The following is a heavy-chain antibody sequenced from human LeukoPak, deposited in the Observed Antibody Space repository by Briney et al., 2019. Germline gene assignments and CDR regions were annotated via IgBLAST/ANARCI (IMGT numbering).Heavy chain of an antibody. Sequence: ASVKVSCKVSGYTLTELSMHWVRQAPGKGLEWMGGFDPEDGETIYAQKFQGRVTMTEDTSTDTAYMELSSLRSEDTAVYYCATAIRGYSYGQGVWFDPWGQGTPVTVSS. CDR2: FDPEDGET. D-gene: IGHD5-18*01. J-gene: IGHJ5*02. CDR3: ATAIRGYSYGQGVWFDP. CDR1: GYTLTELS. V-gene: IGHV1-24*01.